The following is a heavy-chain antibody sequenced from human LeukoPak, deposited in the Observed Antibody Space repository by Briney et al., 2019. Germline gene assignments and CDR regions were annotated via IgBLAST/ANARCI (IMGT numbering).Heavy chain of an antibody. V-gene: IGHV1-2*04. CDR2: INPNSGGT. CDR1: GYTFTGYY. J-gene: IGHJ6*02. CDR3: AGAVGSYYDSRGYYSYYYYGMDV. D-gene: IGHD3-22*01. Sequence: ASVKVSCKASGYTFTGYYMHWVRQAPGQGLEWMGWINPNSGGTNYAQKFQGWVTMTRDTSISTAYMELSRLRSDDTAVYYCAGAVGSYYDSRGYYSYYYYGMDVWGQGTTVTVSS.